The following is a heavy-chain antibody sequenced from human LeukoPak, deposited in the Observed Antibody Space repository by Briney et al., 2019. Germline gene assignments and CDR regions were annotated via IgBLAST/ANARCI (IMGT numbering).Heavy chain of an antibody. V-gene: IGHV3-23*01. D-gene: IGHD4-17*01. CDR2: NSGGGGST. Sequence: GRSLRLSCAASRFTFSTYAISWVRDAPGKGLEWVSANSGGGGSTYYAASVKGRFTISRDNSKNTLYLQMNSLRAEETAVYYCAKVQGDYIVYYFYGMDVWGEGTTVTDSS. CDR1: RFTFSTYA. CDR3: AKVQGDYIVYYFYGMDV. J-gene: IGHJ6*04.